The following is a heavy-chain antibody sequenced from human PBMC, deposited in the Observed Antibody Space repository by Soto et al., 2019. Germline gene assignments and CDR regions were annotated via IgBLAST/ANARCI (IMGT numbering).Heavy chain of an antibody. CDR3: ARDGGRRGYSYGYFDY. CDR2: IYYSGST. CDR1: GGSISSGVYY. V-gene: IGHV4-31*03. J-gene: IGHJ4*02. D-gene: IGHD5-18*01. Sequence: SETLSLTCTVSGGSISSGVYYWSWIRQHPGKGLEWIGYIYYSGSTYYNPSLKSRVTISVDTSKNQFSLKLSSVTAADTAVYYCARDGGRRGYSYGYFDYWGQGTLVTVSS.